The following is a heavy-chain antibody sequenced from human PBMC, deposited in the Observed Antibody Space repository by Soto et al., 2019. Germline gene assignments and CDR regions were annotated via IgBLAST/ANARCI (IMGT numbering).Heavy chain of an antibody. J-gene: IGHJ4*02. D-gene: IGHD1-26*01. Sequence: QITLRESGPSLVKPTETLTLTCTFSGFSLTTTGLGVGWVRQPPGKAVEWLAVVFWDDGERYRPSLKTRVTITKDTSKNQVVLTMTNMDPVDTATYYCTQIYGSGSWGWYFHSWGQGSLVTVSS. CDR1: GFSLTTTGLG. V-gene: IGHV2-5*02. CDR3: TQIYGSGSWGWYFHS. CDR2: VFWDDGE.